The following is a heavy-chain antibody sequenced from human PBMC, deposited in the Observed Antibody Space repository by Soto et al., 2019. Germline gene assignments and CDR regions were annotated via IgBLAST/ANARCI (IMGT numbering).Heavy chain of an antibody. CDR2: IYYSGST. V-gene: IGHV4-59*08. D-gene: IGHD6-13*01. CDR1: GASISDYY. CDR3: ARNIAAPVLGSFDY. Sequence: SETLSLTCTVSGASISDYYWSWIRQPPGKGLEWIGCIYYSGSTYYNPSLKSRVTISVDTSKNQFSLKLSSVTAADTAVYYCARNIAAPVLGSFDYWGQGTLVTVSS. J-gene: IGHJ4*02.